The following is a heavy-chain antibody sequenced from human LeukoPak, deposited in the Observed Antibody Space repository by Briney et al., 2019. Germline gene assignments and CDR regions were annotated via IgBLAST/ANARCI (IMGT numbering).Heavy chain of an antibody. CDR3: AKDAYSGSYYYFDY. CDR2: ISGSGGST. J-gene: IGHJ4*02. V-gene: IGHV3-23*01. D-gene: IGHD1-26*01. CDR1: GFTLSNAW. Sequence: GGSLRLSCAASGFTLSNAWMNWVRQAPGKGLEWVSAISGSGGSTYYADSVKGRFTISRDNSKNTLYLQMNSLRAEDTAVYYCAKDAYSGSYYYFDYWGQGTLVTVSS.